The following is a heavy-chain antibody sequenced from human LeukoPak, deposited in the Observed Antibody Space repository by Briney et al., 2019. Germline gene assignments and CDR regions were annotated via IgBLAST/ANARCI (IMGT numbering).Heavy chain of an antibody. J-gene: IGHJ4*02. V-gene: IGHV4-34*01. CDR2: INHSGST. CDR3: ARRPAGSSPAYDY. Sequence: PSETLSLTCAVYGRSFSGYYWSWIRQPPGKGLEWIGEINHSGSTNYNPSLKSRVTISVDTSKNQFSLKLSSVTAADTAVYYCARRPAGSSPAYDYWGQGTLVTVSS. CDR1: GRSFSGYY. D-gene: IGHD1-26*01.